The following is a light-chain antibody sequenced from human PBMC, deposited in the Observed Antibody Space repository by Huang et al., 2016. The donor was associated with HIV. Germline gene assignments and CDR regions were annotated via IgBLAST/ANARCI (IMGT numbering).Light chain of an antibody. Sequence: EIKMTQSPATLSVSPGGRVTLSCRASQNVRNNVALYQQKTGQAPRPLIYDTSTRASGIPARFRGSGSGTRFTLTISGLQSEDFAIYYCQQYDKWPPGLTFGGGTKVEI. V-gene: IGKV3D-15*01. CDR3: QQYDKWPPGLT. CDR2: DTS. CDR1: QNVRNN. J-gene: IGKJ4*01.